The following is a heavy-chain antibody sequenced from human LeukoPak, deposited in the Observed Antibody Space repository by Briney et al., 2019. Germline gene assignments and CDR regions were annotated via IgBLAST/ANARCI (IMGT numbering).Heavy chain of an antibody. CDR1: GYTFTSYG. Sequence: ASVKVSCKASGYTFTSYGISWVRQAPGQGLEWMGSISAYNGNTNYAQKLQGRVTMTTETSTSTASKDPSRLKSDDTVLYFGPREVYSYGTMPFDYWGQGTLVTVSS. D-gene: IGHD5-18*01. CDR3: PREVYSYGTMPFDY. V-gene: IGHV1-18*01. J-gene: IGHJ4*02. CDR2: ISAYNGNT.